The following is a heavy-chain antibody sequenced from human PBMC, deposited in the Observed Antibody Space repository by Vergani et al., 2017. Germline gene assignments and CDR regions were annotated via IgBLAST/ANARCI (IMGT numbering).Heavy chain of an antibody. CDR1: GYTFTGYY. CDR3: ARDIVVVRAGIRALGY. J-gene: IGHJ4*02. CDR2: INPNSGGT. D-gene: IGHD2-2*02. V-gene: IGHV1-2*04. Sequence: QVQLVQSGAEVKKPGASVKVSCKASGYTFTGYYMHWVRQAPGQGLEWMGWINPNSGGTNYAQKFQGWVTMTRDTSISKAYMELSRLRSDDTAVYYCARDIVVVRAGIRALGYWGQGTLVTVSS.